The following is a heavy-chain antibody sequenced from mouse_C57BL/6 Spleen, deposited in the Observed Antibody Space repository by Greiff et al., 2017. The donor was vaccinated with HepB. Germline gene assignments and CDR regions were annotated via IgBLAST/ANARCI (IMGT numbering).Heavy chain of an antibody. CDR2: IYPGDGDT. CDR3: ARWETGSYFDY. CDR1: GYAFSSSW. J-gene: IGHJ2*01. D-gene: IGHD4-1*01. V-gene: IGHV1-82*01. Sequence: VHLVESGPELVKPGASVKISCKASGYAFSSSWMNWVKQRPGKGLEWIGRIYPGDGDTNYNGKFKGKATLTADKSSSTAYMQLSSLTSEDSAVYFCARWETGSYFDYWGQGTTLTVSS.